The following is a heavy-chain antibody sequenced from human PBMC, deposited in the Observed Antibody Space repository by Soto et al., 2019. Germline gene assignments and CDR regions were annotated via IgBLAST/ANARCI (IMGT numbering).Heavy chain of an antibody. V-gene: IGHV4-4*02. CDR2: IYRSGTT. CDR3: VRMPPRHSVLF. Sequence: SETLSLTCAVSGGSINTSKWWSWVRQPPGKGLEWIGEIYRSGTTNYNPSLKSRVTISVDKSKNQFSLKLSSVTAADTAVYYCVRMPPRHSVLFWGQAPLVTGSS. D-gene: IGHD2-2*01. CDR1: GGSINTSKW. J-gene: IGHJ4*02.